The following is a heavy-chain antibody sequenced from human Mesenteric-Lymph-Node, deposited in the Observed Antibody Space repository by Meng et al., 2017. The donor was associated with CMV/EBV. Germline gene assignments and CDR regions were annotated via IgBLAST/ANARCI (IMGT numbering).Heavy chain of an antibody. Sequence: VQMVQSGADVKKPGASVKVSCKASGYSFTGYSIHWVRQAPGQGIEWMGRVSPNTGDTIYEENFQGRVTMTRDTSINTAYMELSSLTSDDTAVYYCGRGQQTFDPWGQGTLVTVSS. V-gene: IGHV1-2*06. J-gene: IGHJ5*02. D-gene: IGHD1-1*01. CDR2: VSPNTGDT. CDR3: GRGQQTFDP. CDR1: GYSFTGYS.